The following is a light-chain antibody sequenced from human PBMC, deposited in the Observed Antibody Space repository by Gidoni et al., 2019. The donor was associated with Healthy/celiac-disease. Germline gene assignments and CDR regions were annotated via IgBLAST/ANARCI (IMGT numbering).Light chain of an antibody. CDR3: QRRSNWHLT. CDR1: QSVSSY. Sequence: EIVFTQSPATRSLSPGERATLSCRASQSVSSYLAWNQQKPGRAPRPVIYEASNRAAGIQARFSGSGSGTDFTLTISSREPEDFAVYYCQRRSNWHLTFGGXTKVEMK. J-gene: IGKJ4*01. CDR2: EAS. V-gene: IGKV3-11*01.